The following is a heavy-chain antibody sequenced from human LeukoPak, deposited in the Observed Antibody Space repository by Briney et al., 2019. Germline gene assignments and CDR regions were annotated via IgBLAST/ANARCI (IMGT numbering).Heavy chain of an antibody. CDR3: ARDAQVSGSYDY. Sequence: GGSLRLSCAASGFTFSSYSMNWVRQAPGKRLEWVSSISSRSSYIYYADSVKGRFTISRDNAKNSLYLQMSTLRDEDTAVYYCARDAQVSGSYDYWGQGTLVTVSS. V-gene: IGHV3-21*01. D-gene: IGHD1-26*01. CDR1: GFTFSSYS. J-gene: IGHJ4*02. CDR2: ISSRSSYI.